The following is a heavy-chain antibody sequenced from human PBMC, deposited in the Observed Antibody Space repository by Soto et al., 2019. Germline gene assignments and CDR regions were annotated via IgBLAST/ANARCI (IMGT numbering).Heavy chain of an antibody. V-gene: IGHV1-69*01. CDR2: IIPMFGTT. D-gene: IGHD2-15*01. J-gene: IGHJ5*02. Sequence: QVQLVQSGAEVKKPGSSVKVSCKASGGTFSSYAISWVRQAPGQGLEWMGGIIPMFGTTKYAQKFQGRLTITADESTSTAYMELSSPRSGDTAVYYCARGVVVVAASQLGWFDPWGQGTLVTVSS. CDR3: ARGVVVVAASQLGWFDP. CDR1: GGTFSSYA.